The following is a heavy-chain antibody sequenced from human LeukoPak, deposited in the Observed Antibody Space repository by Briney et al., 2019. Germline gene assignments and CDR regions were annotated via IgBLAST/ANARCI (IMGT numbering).Heavy chain of an antibody. J-gene: IGHJ4*02. CDR2: INPTSGYI. CDR1: GFTFTSYT. CDR3: ARFVEAHTYYFDY. V-gene: IGHV3-21*01. Sequence: PGGSLRLSCAASGFTFTSYTMNWVRQAPGKGLECVSSINPTSGYIYYSDSVKGRFTISRDNAKKSCYLQMNSLRAEDTAVYYCARFVEAHTYYFDYWGQGTLVAVSS. D-gene: IGHD3-10*01.